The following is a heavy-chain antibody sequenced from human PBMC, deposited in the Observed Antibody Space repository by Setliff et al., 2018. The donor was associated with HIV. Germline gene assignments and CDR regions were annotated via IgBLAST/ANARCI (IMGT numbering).Heavy chain of an antibody. CDR2: INHSGST. D-gene: IGHD2-21*02. V-gene: IGHV4-34*01. CDR1: GGSFSGYY. Sequence: SSETLSLTCAVFGGSFSGYYWSWIRQPPGKGLEWIGEINHSGSTDYNPSLKSGVTISVDTSKNQFSLNLSSVTAADTAVYYCARSGDSYYYYYMDVWGKGTTVTVSS. J-gene: IGHJ6*03. CDR3: ARSGDSYYYYYMDV.